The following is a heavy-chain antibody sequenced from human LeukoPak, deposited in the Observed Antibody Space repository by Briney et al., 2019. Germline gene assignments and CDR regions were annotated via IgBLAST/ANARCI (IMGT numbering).Heavy chain of an antibody. CDR3: AREVSSGYSD. D-gene: IGHD3-22*01. Sequence: SETLSLTCTVSGGSISSGGYYWSWIRQHPGKGLEWIGYIYYSGSTYYNPSLKSRVTISVDTSKNQFSLKLSSVTAADTAVYYCAREVSSGYSDWGQGTLVTVSS. CDR1: GGSISSGGYY. V-gene: IGHV4-31*03. CDR2: IYYSGST. J-gene: IGHJ4*02.